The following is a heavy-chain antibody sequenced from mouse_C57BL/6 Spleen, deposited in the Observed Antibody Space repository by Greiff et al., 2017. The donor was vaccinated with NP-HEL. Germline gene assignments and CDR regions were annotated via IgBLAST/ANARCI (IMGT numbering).Heavy chain of an antibody. CDR2: IYPGSGST. Sequence: QVQLQQSGAELVKPGASVKMSCKASGYTFTSYWITWVKQRPGQGLEWIGDIYPGSGSTNYNEKFKSKATLTVDTSSSTAYMQLSSLTSEDSAVYYCARSYYYGRGPVGDFDYWGQGTTLTVSS. CDR3: ARSYYYGRGPVGDFDY. CDR1: GYTFTSYW. D-gene: IGHD1-1*01. J-gene: IGHJ2*01. V-gene: IGHV1-55*01.